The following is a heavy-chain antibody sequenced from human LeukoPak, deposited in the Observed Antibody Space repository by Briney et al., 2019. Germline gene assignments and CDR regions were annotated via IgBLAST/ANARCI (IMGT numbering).Heavy chain of an antibody. Sequence: GGSLRLSCVASGFTFDTYWMHWVRHAPGKGLVWVSRIHRDGNNINYADFVQGRFTVSRDNAKNTLYLQMHSLRVEDTAMYYCARGLRDRYGMDVWGQGTTVTVSS. CDR1: GFTFDTYW. CDR2: IHRDGNNI. V-gene: IGHV3-74*01. CDR3: ARGLRDRYGMDV. J-gene: IGHJ6*02.